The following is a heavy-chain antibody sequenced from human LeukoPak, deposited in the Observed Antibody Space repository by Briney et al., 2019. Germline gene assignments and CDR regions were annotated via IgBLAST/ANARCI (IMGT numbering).Heavy chain of an antibody. J-gene: IGHJ5*02. D-gene: IGHD2-2*01. CDR2: IFPGDSDT. Sequence: GESLKISCKASGYSFTTYWIAWVRQMPGKGLAWMGIIFPGDSDTRYSPSFQGQVTISADKSINTAYLQWRSLKASDTAMYYCARSGVPGAMTWFDPWGQGTLVTVSS. CDR3: ARSGVPGAMTWFDP. CDR1: GYSFTTYW. V-gene: IGHV5-51*01.